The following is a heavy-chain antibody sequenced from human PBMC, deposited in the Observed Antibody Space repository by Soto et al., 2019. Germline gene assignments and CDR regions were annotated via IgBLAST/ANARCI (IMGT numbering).Heavy chain of an antibody. CDR3: ARLQWLASGYYYYGMDV. V-gene: IGHV4-34*01. D-gene: IGHD6-19*01. Sequence: LTCAVYGGLSRGYSWSWCRQLPEQELEWIGEINHSGSTNYNPSLKSRVTISVDTSKNQFSLKLSSVTAADTAVYYCARLQWLASGYYYYGMDVWGQGTTVT. CDR2: INHSGST. J-gene: IGHJ6*02. CDR1: GGLSRGYS.